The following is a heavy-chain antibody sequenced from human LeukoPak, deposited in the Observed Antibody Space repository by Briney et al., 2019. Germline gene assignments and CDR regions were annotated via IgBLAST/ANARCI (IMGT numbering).Heavy chain of an antibody. CDR2: VYYSGNT. Sequence: SETLSLTCTVSGGSISSNSYYWGWIRRPPGKGLEWIGSVYYSGNTYYNPSLKSRVTLSVDTSKNQFSLKLSSVTAADTAVYYCARAAMPLWFGEHVSSHPFDYWGQGTLVTVSS. J-gene: IGHJ4*02. D-gene: IGHD3-10*01. CDR3: ARAAMPLWFGEHVSSHPFDY. CDR1: GGSISSNSYY. V-gene: IGHV4-39*07.